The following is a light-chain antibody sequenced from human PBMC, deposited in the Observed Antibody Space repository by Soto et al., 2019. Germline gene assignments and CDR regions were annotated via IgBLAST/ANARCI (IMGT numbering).Light chain of an antibody. Sequence: HSVLTQPASVSGSPGQSITISCSGTSSDVGSYDHVAWYQQFPGKTHKLMIYEVSNRPSGVSSRFSGSKSGNTASLTISGLQAEDEADYYCISYTGSSTSYVFGSGTKVTV. J-gene: IGLJ1*01. CDR2: EVS. CDR1: SSDVGSYDH. V-gene: IGLV2-14*01. CDR3: ISYTGSSTSYV.